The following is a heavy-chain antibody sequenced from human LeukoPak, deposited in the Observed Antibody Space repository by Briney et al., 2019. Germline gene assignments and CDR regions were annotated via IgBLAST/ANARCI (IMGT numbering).Heavy chain of an antibody. CDR3: VRHLSAGRPAFDI. V-gene: IGHV4-59*08. D-gene: IGHD2-15*01. CDR2: IYYSGST. Sequence: SETLSLTCTVSGGTINSYYWSWIRQPPGKGLEWIGYIYYSGSTNYNPSLKSRVTISVDTSNNKFSLKLTSLTAADTAVYYCVRHLSAGRPAFDIWGQGTMVTVSS. J-gene: IGHJ3*02. CDR1: GGTINSYY.